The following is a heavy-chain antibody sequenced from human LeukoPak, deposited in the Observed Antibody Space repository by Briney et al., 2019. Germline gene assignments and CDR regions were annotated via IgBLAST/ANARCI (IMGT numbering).Heavy chain of an antibody. V-gene: IGHV1-69*10. CDR2: IIPILGIA. CDR1: GGTFTSYT. CDR3: ARDRDGSSWSRYGMDV. D-gene: IGHD6-13*01. J-gene: IGHJ6*02. Sequence: GASVTVSFTASGGTFTSYTISWVRQAPGQGREWMGRIIPILGIANYAQKFQGRVTITADKSTSTAYMQLSSLRSEDTAVYYCARDRDGSSWSRYGMDVWGQGTTVTVSS.